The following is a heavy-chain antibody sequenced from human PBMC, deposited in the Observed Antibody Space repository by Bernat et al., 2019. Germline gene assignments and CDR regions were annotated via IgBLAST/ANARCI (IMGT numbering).Heavy chain of an antibody. V-gene: IGHV3-30-3*01. D-gene: IGHD2/OR15-2a*01. Sequence: QVQLVESGGGVVQPGRSLRLSCAASGFTFSSYAMHWVRQAPGKGLEWVAVISYDGSNKYYADSVKGRFTISRDNSKNTLYLQMNSLRAEDTAVYYCARGRTSPTFDYWGQGTLVTVSS. J-gene: IGHJ4*02. CDR2: ISYDGSNK. CDR3: ARGRTSPTFDY. CDR1: GFTFSSYA.